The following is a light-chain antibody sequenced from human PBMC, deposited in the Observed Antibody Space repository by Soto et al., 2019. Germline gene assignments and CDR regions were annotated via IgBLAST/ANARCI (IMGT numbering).Light chain of an antibody. CDR1: QSISSSY. Sequence: LTLSPAPLPFSPGKRATLSSRPSQSISSSYLAWYQQRPGQAPRLLIYGASSRATGIPDRFSGSGSGTEFTLTISRLEPEDFAVYYCQQYGSSSWTFGQGTKVDIK. V-gene: IGKV3-20*01. J-gene: IGKJ1*01. CDR3: QQYGSSSWT. CDR2: GAS.